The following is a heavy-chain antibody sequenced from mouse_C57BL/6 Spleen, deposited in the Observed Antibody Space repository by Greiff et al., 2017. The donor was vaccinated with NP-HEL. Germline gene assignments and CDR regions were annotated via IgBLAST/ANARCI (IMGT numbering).Heavy chain of an antibody. CDR1: GFTFSSYA. V-gene: IGHV5-4*03. CDR3: ARAPDYYGSSYEGYAMDY. Sequence: EVKVVESGGGLVKPGGSLKLSCAASGFTFSSYAMSWVRQTPEKRLEWVATISDGGSYTYYPDNVKGRFTISRDNAKNNLYLQMSQLKSEDTAVYYCARAPDYYGSSYEGYAMDYWGQGTSVTVSS. D-gene: IGHD1-1*01. J-gene: IGHJ4*01. CDR2: ISDGGSYT.